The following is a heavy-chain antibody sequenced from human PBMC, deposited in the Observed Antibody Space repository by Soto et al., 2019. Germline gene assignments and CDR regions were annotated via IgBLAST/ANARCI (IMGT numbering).Heavy chain of an antibody. CDR1: GGSISSYY. J-gene: IGHJ4*02. Sequence: QVQLQESGPGLVKPSETLSLTCTVSGGSISSYYCSWIRQPPGKGLEWIGYIYYSGSTNYNPSLKSLATRSVDTSTQQLSLKLISVTAADTAVYYCARRGGDFDYWGQGTLVTVSS. D-gene: IGHD1-26*01. CDR2: IYYSGST. V-gene: IGHV4-59*01. CDR3: ARRGGDFDY.